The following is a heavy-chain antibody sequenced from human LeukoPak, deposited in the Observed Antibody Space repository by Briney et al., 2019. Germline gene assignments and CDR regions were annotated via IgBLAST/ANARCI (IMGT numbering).Heavy chain of an antibody. CDR1: GGSFSGYY. Sequence: KPSETLSLTCAVYGGSFSGYYWSWIRPPPGKGLEWIGEINHSGSTNYNPSLKSRVTISVDTSKNQFSLKLSSVTAADTAVYYCARVRLRFLEWLLPSYMDVWGKGTTVTVSS. D-gene: IGHD3-3*01. V-gene: IGHV4-34*01. CDR2: INHSGST. J-gene: IGHJ6*03. CDR3: ARVRLRFLEWLLPSYMDV.